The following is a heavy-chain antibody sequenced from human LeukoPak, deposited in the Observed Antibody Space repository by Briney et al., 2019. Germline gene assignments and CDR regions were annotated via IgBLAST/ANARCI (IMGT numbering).Heavy chain of an antibody. J-gene: IGHJ3*02. CDR1: GYTFSSSD. CDR3: ARDKRGQAAADDPFDI. Sequence: ASVTVSCKASGYTFSSSDINWVRQAAGQGLEWMGWMNPNRGSTGYAQKFQGRVTMTRDTSINTAYMELSSLRVEDTAVYYCARDKRGQAAADDPFDIWGQGTMVTVSS. CDR2: MNPNRGST. D-gene: IGHD6-13*01. V-gene: IGHV1-8*02.